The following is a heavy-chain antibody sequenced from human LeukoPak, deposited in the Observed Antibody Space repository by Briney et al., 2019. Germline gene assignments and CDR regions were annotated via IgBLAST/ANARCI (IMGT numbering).Heavy chain of an antibody. CDR2: VKPDESEK. J-gene: IGHJ6*03. CDR3: ARDLYDYVWGSYYYYYYMDV. D-gene: IGHD3-16*01. Sequence: GGSLRLSCVASGFTFSNYWMSWVRQAPGKGLEWVANVKPDESEKYYGDSVKGRFTISRDNAKNSLYLQMNSLRAEDTAVYYCARDLYDYVWGSYYYYYYMDVWGKGTTVTISS. CDR1: GFTFSNYW. V-gene: IGHV3-7*01.